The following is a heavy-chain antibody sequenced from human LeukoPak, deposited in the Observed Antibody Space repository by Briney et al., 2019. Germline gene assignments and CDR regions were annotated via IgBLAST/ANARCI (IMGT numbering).Heavy chain of an antibody. V-gene: IGHV1-46*01. D-gene: IGHD2-15*01. CDR2: INPSGGST. CDR3: ARVGRSNWFDP. CDR1: GYTFTSYN. J-gene: IGHJ5*02. Sequence: ASVKVSCKASGYTFTSYNMHWVRQAPGQGLEWMGIINPSGGSTSYAQKFQGRVTMTRDTSTSTVYMGLSSLRSEDTAVYYCARVGRSNWFDPWGQGTLVTVSS.